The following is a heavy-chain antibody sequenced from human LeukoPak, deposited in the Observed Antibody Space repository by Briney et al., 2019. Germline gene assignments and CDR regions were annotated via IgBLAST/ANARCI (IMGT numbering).Heavy chain of an antibody. Sequence: ASVKVSCKASGYTFTSYYLHWVRQAPGQGLEGMGIISPSAGSTSYAQKFQGRVSVNRDMATSTAYMELSRLRSDDTAVYYCARDRGLDIAAAGKFRHYYYYMDVWGKGTTVTVSS. CDR1: GYTFTSYY. CDR3: ARDRGLDIAAAGKFRHYYYYMDV. J-gene: IGHJ6*03. D-gene: IGHD6-13*01. V-gene: IGHV1-46*01. CDR2: ISPSAGST.